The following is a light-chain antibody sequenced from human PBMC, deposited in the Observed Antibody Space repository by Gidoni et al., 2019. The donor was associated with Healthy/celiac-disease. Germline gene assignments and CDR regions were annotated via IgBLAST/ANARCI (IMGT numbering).Light chain of an antibody. J-gene: IGKJ4*01. V-gene: IGKV1-9*01. Sequence: IQLTQSPSSLSASVGDRVTITCLASQGISSYLAWYQQKPGKAPKLLIYAASTLQSGVPSRFSGSGSGTDFTLTISSLQPEDFATYYCQQLNSYPRLTFGGGTKVEIK. CDR2: AAS. CDR3: QQLNSYPRLT. CDR1: QGISSY.